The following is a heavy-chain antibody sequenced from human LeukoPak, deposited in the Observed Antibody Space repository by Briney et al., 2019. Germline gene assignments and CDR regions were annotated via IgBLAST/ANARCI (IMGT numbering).Heavy chain of an antibody. Sequence: ASVKVSCKASGYTFTGYYMHCVRQAPGQGLEWMGWINPNSGGTNYAQKFQGRVTMTRDTSISTAYMELSRLRSDDTAVYYCARVGLGYCSSTSCYDYWGQGTLVTVSS. CDR1: GYTFTGYY. V-gene: IGHV1-2*02. CDR3: ARVGLGYCSSTSCYDY. CDR2: INPNSGGT. D-gene: IGHD2-2*01. J-gene: IGHJ4*02.